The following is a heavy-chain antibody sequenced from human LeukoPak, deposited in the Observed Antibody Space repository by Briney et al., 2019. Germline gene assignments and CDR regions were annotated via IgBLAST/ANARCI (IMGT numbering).Heavy chain of an antibody. CDR3: ARSTGTDYYYYYYMDV. D-gene: IGHD1-7*01. CDR1: GYTFTSYD. Sequence: ASVKVSCKASGYTFTSYDINWVRQAPGQGLEWMGWINTNTENPTYAQGFTGRFVFSLDTSASTAYLQISSLKAEDTAVYYCARSTGTDYYYYYYMDVWGTGTTVTVSS. J-gene: IGHJ6*03. CDR2: INTNTENP. V-gene: IGHV7-4-1*02.